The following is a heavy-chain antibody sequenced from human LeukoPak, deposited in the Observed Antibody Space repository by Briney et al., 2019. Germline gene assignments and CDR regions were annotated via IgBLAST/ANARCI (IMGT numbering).Heavy chain of an antibody. D-gene: IGHD1-26*01. CDR1: GFTFSSYA. Sequence: GGSLRLSCAASGFTFSSYAMSWVRQAPGKGLEWVSTISSSAISTYYADSVKGRFTISRDNSKNTLYLQMKSLRAEDTAVYYCAKGHSGSYVYFDYWGQGSLVTVSS. CDR3: AKGHSGSYVYFDY. V-gene: IGHV3-23*01. J-gene: IGHJ4*02. CDR2: ISSSAIST.